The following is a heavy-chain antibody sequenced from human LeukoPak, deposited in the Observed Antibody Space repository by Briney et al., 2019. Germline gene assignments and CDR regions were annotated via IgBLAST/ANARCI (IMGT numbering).Heavy chain of an antibody. J-gene: IGHJ4*02. CDR3: AKGLADYVGEALDY. D-gene: IGHD4-17*01. CDR2: ISGSGGST. V-gene: IGHV3-23*01. CDR1: GFTFSSYA. Sequence: PGGSLRLSCAASGFTFSSYAMSWVRQAPGKGLEWVSAISGSGGSTYYADSVKGRFTISRDNSKNTLYLQMNSLRAEDTAVYYCAKGLADYVGEALDYWGQGTLVTVSS.